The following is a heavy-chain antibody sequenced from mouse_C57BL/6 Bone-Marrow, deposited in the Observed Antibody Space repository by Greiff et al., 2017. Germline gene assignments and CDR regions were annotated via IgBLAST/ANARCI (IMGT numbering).Heavy chain of an antibody. D-gene: IGHD1-1*01. CDR3: ARQGPYYYGSIYGWFAY. V-gene: IGHV5-12*01. J-gene: IGHJ3*01. Sequence: EVQGVESGGGLVQPGGSLKLSCAASGFTFSDYYMYWVRQTPEKRLEWVAYISNGGGSTYSPHTVTGRFTISRDNAKNTLYLQMRRRKSEDTALYYCARQGPYYYGSIYGWFAYWGQGTLVTVSA. CDR2: ISNGGGST. CDR1: GFTFSDYY.